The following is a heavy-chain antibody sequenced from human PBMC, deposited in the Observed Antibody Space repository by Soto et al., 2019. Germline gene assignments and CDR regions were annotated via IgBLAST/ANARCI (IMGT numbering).Heavy chain of an antibody. Sequence: SLRLSCACSVFTFIDFDMTFHRQTPGKCLEWVSSITASGVAIYYADSLKGRFTISRDNAKNSLSLQMNSLRVEDTAVYYCAKISSREYLTHWGQGNLVNVSS. CDR3: AKISSREYLTH. V-gene: IGHV3-11*01. CDR2: ITASGVAI. J-gene: IGHJ1*01. CDR1: VFTFIDFD.